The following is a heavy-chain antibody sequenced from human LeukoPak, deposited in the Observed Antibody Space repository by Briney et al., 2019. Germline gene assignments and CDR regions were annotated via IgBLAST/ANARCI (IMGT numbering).Heavy chain of an antibody. J-gene: IGHJ3*02. CDR1: GLTLSRYW. V-gene: IGHV3-74*01. CDR2: INSDGSYT. Sequence: GGSLRLSCLGSGLTLSRYWMHWVRQTPGKGLVWVSRINSDGSYTNYAGSVKGRFTISRDNAKNTLYLQMNSLSAEDTAIYYCARGLGSSTSRHTFDIWGQGTMVTVSS. CDR3: ARGLGSSTSRHTFDI. D-gene: IGHD2-2*01.